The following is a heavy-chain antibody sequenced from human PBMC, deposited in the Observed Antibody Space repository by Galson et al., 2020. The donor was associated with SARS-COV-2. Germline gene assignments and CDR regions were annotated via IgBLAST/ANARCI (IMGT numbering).Heavy chain of an antibody. V-gene: IGHV3-74*01. D-gene: IGHD7-27*01. CDR2: LYSEGSST. Sequence: SCAASGFTFSSYWMHWVRQAPGKGLVWVSRLYSEGSSTSYADSVKGRFTISGDNAKNTLYLQMNSLRAEDTAVYYCARGDMGNDYFDYWGQGTLVTVSS. J-gene: IGHJ4*02. CDR3: ARGDMGNDYFDY. CDR1: GFTFSSYW.